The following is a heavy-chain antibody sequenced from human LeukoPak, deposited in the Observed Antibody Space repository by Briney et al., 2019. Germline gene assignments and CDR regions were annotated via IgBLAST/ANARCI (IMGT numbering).Heavy chain of an antibody. Sequence: SVKVSCKASGGTFSSYAISWVRQAPGQGLEWMRGIIPIFGTANYAQKFQGRVTITTDESTSTAYMELSSLRSEDTAVYYCAISNYYYYYMDVWGKGTTVTVSS. V-gene: IGHV1-69*05. CDR2: IIPIFGTA. CDR3: AISNYYYYYMDV. CDR1: GGTFSSYA. J-gene: IGHJ6*03.